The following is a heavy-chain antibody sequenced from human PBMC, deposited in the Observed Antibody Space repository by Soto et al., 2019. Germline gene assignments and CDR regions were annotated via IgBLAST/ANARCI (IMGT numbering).Heavy chain of an antibody. J-gene: IGHJ6*03. CDR2: ISGTGDST. CDR1: GFTFSSYS. D-gene: IGHD4-17*01. V-gene: IGHV3-23*01. Sequence: GGSLRLSCAASGFTFSSYSMNWVRQAPGKGLEWVAVISGTGDSTYYADSVKGRFTISRDNSKNTLYLQMNSLRAEDTAAYYCAKKYGDYYYYYYMDVWGTGTTVTVSS. CDR3: AKKYGDYYYYYYMDV.